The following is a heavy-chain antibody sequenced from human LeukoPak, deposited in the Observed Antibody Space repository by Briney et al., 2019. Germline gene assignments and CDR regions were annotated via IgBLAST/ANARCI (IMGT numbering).Heavy chain of an antibody. V-gene: IGHV3-48*01. D-gene: IGHD3-3*01. J-gene: IGHJ5*02. CDR1: GLTFSIYS. CDR2: ISSSGTSI. CDR3: TRDAASGTNWFDP. Sequence: GGSLRLSCAASGLTFSIYSINWVRQAPGKGLEWVSYISSSGTSIYYADSVKGRFTVSRDNARYSLHLQINSLRGEDTAVYYCTRDAASGTNWFDPWGQGTLVTVSS.